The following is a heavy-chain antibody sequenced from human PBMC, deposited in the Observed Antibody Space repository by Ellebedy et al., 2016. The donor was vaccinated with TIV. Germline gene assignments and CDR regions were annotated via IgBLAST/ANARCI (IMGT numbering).Heavy chain of an antibody. D-gene: IGHD3-10*01. CDR2: IYSSGST. J-gene: IGHJ4*02. CDR3: ARHRHFGSGRSFDS. CDR1: EFTFSSNY. V-gene: IGHV3-53*01. Sequence: GESLKISXAASEFTFSSNYMNWVRQAPGKGLEWVSVIYSSGSTYYADSVKGRFTISRDNSKNMLSLQLNSLRAEDTAVYYCARHRHFGSGRSFDSWGQGTLVTVSS.